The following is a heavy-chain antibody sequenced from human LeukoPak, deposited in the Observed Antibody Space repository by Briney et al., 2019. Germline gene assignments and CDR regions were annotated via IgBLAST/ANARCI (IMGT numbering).Heavy chain of an antibody. J-gene: IGHJ5*02. CDR2: ISPYNGYT. Sequence: GASVKVSCKASGYTFTTYGISWVRQAPGQGLEWMGWISPYNGYTNYAQKLQGRVSMTTDTSTSTAYMELRSLRSDDTAVYYCAREGSNWFDPWGQGTLVTVSS. CDR3: AREGSNWFDP. CDR1: GYTFTTYG. V-gene: IGHV1-18*01.